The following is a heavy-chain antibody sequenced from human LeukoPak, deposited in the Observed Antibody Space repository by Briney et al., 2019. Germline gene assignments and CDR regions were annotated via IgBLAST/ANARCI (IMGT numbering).Heavy chain of an antibody. CDR3: ARDPEGVTPLDY. CDR2: ISALNGNT. V-gene: IGHV1-18*01. Sequence: ASVTVSCAASGYIFTSYGFAWVRQAPGQGLGWMGWISALNGNTNYAQKFQGRVTMTTDTSTSTAYMELRSLTSDDTAMYYCARDPEGVTPLDYWGQGTLVTVSS. D-gene: IGHD3-10*01. CDR1: GYIFTSYG. J-gene: IGHJ4*02.